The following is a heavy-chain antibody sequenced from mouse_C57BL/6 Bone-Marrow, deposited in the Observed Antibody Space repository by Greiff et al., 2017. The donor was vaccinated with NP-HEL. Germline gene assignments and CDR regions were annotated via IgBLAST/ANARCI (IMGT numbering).Heavy chain of an antibody. CDR3: ARTLYYGYDGYAMDY. CDR1: GYTFTSYW. D-gene: IGHD2-2*01. J-gene: IGHJ4*01. V-gene: IGHV1-64*01. Sequence: QVQLKQPGAELVKPGASVKLSCKASGYTFTSYWMHWVKQRPGQGLEWIGMIHPNSGSTNYNEKFKSKATLTVDKSSSTAYMQLSSLTSEDSAVYYCARTLYYGYDGYAMDYWGQGTSVTVST. CDR2: IHPNSGST.